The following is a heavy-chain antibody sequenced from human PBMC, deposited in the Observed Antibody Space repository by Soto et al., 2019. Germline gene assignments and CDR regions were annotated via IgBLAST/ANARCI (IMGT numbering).Heavy chain of an antibody. J-gene: IGHJ6*02. CDR3: AREEVSRPNTYHGLDV. Sequence: EVPLVESGGGLVKPGGSLRLSCAASGFTFNTSTMNWFRQAPGKGLEWVSSISSRSIYIYYADSVTGRFTISRDDARNSLYQQMNSRGAEDTAVDYCAREEVSRPNTYHGLDVWGQGTTVTVSS. V-gene: IGHV3-21*01. CDR1: GFTFNTST. CDR2: ISSRSIYI.